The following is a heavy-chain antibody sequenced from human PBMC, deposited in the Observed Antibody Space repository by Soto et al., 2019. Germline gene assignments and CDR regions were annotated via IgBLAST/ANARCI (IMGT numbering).Heavy chain of an antibody. CDR3: ARDGRPTVDTDMVHSAAFDI. CDR1: GGSISSGGFY. Sequence: NPXAALSLTCTVCGGSISSGGFYWSWIRQHPGKGLEWIGYIYYSGSTYYNPSLKSRVTISVDTSKNQFSLKLSSVTAADTAVYYCARDGRPTVDTDMVHSAAFDICAQGTMVTVSS. CDR2: IYYSGST. V-gene: IGHV4-31*03. J-gene: IGHJ3*02. D-gene: IGHD5-18*01.